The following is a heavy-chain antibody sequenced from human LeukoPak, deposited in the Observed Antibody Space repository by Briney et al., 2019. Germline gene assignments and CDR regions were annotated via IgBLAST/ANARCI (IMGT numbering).Heavy chain of an antibody. D-gene: IGHD6-19*01. J-gene: IGHJ5*02. Sequence: PSETLSLTCAVYGGSFSGYYWSWIRQPPGKGLEWIGEINHSGSTNYNPSLKSRLTSSIDTSRNQFSLNLASVTAADTAVYYCARADSSGWYFSGWFDPWGQGTLVTVSS. V-gene: IGHV4-34*01. CDR1: GGSFSGYY. CDR2: INHSGST. CDR3: ARADSSGWYFSGWFDP.